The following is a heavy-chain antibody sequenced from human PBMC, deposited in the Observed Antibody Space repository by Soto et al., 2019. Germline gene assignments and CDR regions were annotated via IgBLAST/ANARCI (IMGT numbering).Heavy chain of an antibody. V-gene: IGHV1-8*01. Sequence: QVQLVQSGAEVKKPGASVKVSCNASGYTFTSYDINWVRQATGQGLEWMGWMNPNSGNTGYAQKFQGRVTMTRNTSISTAYMELSSLRSEDTAVYYCAREDLYSSGWYDGVGGMDVWGQGTTVTVSS. D-gene: IGHD6-19*01. J-gene: IGHJ6*02. CDR3: AREDLYSSGWYDGVGGMDV. CDR1: GYTFTSYD. CDR2: MNPNSGNT.